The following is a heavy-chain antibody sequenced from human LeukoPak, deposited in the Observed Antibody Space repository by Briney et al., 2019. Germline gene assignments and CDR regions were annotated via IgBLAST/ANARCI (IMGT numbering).Heavy chain of an antibody. CDR1: GFTVSTNY. D-gene: IGHD2-15*01. CDR3: AKGHRLCSSGNCNSQVDS. J-gene: IGHJ5*01. CDR2: IYSGGST. V-gene: IGHV3-53*01. Sequence: TGGSLRLSCAASGFTVSTNYMSWVRQAPGKGLEWVSVIYSGGSTYYADSVKGRFTISRDNSKNTLYLQMNSLRADDTAAYYCAKGHRLCSSGNCNSQVDSWGHGTLVIVPS.